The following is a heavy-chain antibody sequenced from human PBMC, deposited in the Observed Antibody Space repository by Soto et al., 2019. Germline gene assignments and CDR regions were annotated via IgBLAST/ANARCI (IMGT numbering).Heavy chain of an antibody. CDR3: ASYSNGNYYDYNGLDV. CDR2: IDPSDSYT. J-gene: IGHJ6*02. Sequence: GESLKISCKGSGYSFTSYWINWVRQMPGKGLEWMGRIDPSDSYTDYSPSFQGHVTISADKSINTAYLQWSSLEASDTASYYCASYSNGNYYDYNGLDVWGQGTTVTVSS. D-gene: IGHD5-18*01. V-gene: IGHV5-10-1*01. CDR1: GYSFTSYW.